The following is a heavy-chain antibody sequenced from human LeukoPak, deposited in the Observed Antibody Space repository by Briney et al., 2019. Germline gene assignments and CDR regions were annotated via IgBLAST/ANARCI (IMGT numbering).Heavy chain of an antibody. Sequence: GESLKISCKGSGYRFTNYWIGWVRQMPGKGLEWMGIIYPGDSDTRYSPSFQGQVTISVDKSINTAYLQWSSLKTSDTAIYYCARRFPIDDYHYDSSGKQNPDGFDIWGQGTVVTVSS. D-gene: IGHD3-22*01. CDR1: GYRFTNYW. CDR2: IYPGDSDT. CDR3: ARRFPIDDYHYDSSGKQNPDGFDI. J-gene: IGHJ3*02. V-gene: IGHV5-51*01.